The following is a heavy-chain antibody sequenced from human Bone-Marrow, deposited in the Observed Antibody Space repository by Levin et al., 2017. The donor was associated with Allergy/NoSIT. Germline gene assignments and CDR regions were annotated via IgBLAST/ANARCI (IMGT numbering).Heavy chain of an antibody. J-gene: IGHJ4*02. Sequence: SQTLSLPCTVSGGSISNYYWSWIRQPPGKELEWIGYIYYSGTAKYNPSLKSRLTISVDTSKSQFSLKLTSVTAADTAIYYCARMGDTTMVDPFDYWGQGTLVTVSS. CDR3: ARMGDTTMVDPFDY. CDR2: IYYSGTA. D-gene: IGHD5-18*01. V-gene: IGHV4-59*01. CDR1: GGSISNYY.